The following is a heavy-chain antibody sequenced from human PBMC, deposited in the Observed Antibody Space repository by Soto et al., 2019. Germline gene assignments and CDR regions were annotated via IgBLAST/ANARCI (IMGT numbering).Heavy chain of an antibody. CDR3: ARDDLVSGGSF. CDR1: GFTFSSDS. J-gene: IGHJ4*02. V-gene: IGHV3-48*01. CDR2: ISSSSSTI. Sequence: PGGSLRLSCAASGFTFSSDSMNWVRQAPGKGLEWVSYISSSSSTIYYADSVKGRFTISRGNAKNSLYLQMNSLRAEDTAVYYCARDDLVSGGSFWGQGTLVTVSS. D-gene: IGHD2-15*01.